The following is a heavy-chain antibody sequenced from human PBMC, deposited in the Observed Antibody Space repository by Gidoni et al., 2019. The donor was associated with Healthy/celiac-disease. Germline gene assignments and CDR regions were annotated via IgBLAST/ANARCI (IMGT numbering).Heavy chain of an antibody. J-gene: IGHJ6*02. CDR1: GGTFSSSA. V-gene: IGHV1-69*01. D-gene: IGHD5-12*01. CDR3: ARNPSPVGMATIRARYYYYGMDV. CDR2: TIPIFGTA. Sequence: QVQLVQSGAEVKKPGSSVKLSCKASGGTFSSSAISWVRQDPGQGHAWMGGTIPIFGTANYAQKFQGRVTITADESTSTAYKELISLRSEDTAVYYCARNPSPVGMATIRARYYYYGMDVWGQGTTVTVSS.